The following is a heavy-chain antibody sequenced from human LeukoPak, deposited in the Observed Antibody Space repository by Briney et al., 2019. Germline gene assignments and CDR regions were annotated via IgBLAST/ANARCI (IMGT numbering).Heavy chain of an antibody. CDR3: AGDRDGKDL. J-gene: IGHJ5*02. D-gene: IGHD1-1*01. V-gene: IGHV3-7*03. Sequence: GRSLRLSCAASGFTFTDFSMSSVRQAPGEGLEWVANIPQNGVETYTVHARFTISRDNVNSLLYLRINSLRADDTAMYYCAGDRDGKDLWGQGTLVTVSS. CDR1: GFTFTDFS. CDR2: IPQNGVET.